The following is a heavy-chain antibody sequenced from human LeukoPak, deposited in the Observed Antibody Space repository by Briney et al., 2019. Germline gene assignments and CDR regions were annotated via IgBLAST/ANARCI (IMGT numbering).Heavy chain of an antibody. J-gene: IGHJ4*02. CDR1: RFTFNDYY. D-gene: IGHD5-18*01. CDR2: IDPNSGGT. Sequence: ASVKVSCKASRFTFNDYYIHWVRQAPGQGLEWMGWIDPNSGGTHYEQNFQGRVTVTRDASIYTVYMDLTSLRSDDTAVYYCAEGYSYGYHPFDYWGQGTLVTVSS. CDR3: AEGYSYGYHPFDY. V-gene: IGHV1-2*02.